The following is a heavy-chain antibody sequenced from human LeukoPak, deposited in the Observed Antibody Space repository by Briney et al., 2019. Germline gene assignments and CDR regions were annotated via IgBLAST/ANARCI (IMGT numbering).Heavy chain of an antibody. CDR2: IYYSGST. V-gene: IGHV4-31*03. Sequence: SQTLSLPCTVSGGSISSGGYYWSWIRQHPGKGLEWFGYIYYSGSTYNSPSVNRRVTISVDTSKNQFSLKLSSVTAADTAVYYCARERRRDGCNHFVYWGQGTLVTVSS. J-gene: IGHJ4*02. D-gene: IGHD5-24*01. CDR3: ARERRRDGCNHFVY. CDR1: GGSISSGGYY.